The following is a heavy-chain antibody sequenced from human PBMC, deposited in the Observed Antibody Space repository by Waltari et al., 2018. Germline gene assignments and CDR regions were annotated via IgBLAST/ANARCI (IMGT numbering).Heavy chain of an antibody. J-gene: IGHJ5*02. D-gene: IGHD2-21*02. CDR1: GGSISGFY. CDR2: IYYTGST. CDR3: ARGGGGDWEWFDP. V-gene: IGHV4-59*01. Sequence: QVQLQESGPSLLKPSETLSLICTVSGGSISGFYWSWVRQPPGKGLDWIGYIYYTGSTKFNPSLKGRVSMSVGTSTNQFSLKLSSVTAADTAFYYCARGGGGDWEWFDPWGQGTLVTVSS.